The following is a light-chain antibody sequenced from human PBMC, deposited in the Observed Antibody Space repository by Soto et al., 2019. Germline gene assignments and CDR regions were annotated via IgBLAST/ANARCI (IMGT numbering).Light chain of an antibody. CDR3: QQYNNWPPRT. CDR2: GAS. V-gene: IGKV3-15*01. J-gene: IGKJ2*01. Sequence: EIVMAQSPASLSVSPGETATLSCRASQSISNSLAWYQQKPGQAPSLLIYGASTRATGIPARFSGSGSGTEFTLTISSLQSQDSALYYCQQYNNWPPRTFGQGTKLEIK. CDR1: QSISNS.